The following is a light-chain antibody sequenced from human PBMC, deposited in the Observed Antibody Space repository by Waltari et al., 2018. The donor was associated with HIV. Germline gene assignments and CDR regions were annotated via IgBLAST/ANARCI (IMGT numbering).Light chain of an antibody. J-gene: IGLJ2*01. V-gene: IGLV3-1*01. CDR2: QDS. CDR3: QAWDSSTAGV. CDR1: KLGDKY. Sequence: SYELTQPPSVSVSPGQTASITCSGDKLGDKYACWYQQKPGQSPVLVIYQDSKRPSGSPERFSGSNSGNTATLTISGTQAMDEADYYCQAWDSSTAGVFGGGTKLTVL.